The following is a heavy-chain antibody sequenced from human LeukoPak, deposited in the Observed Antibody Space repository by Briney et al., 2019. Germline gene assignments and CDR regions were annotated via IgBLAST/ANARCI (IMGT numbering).Heavy chain of an antibody. D-gene: IGHD3-10*01. Sequence: GGSLRLSCAASGFTVSSNYMSWVRQAPGKGLEWVSVVYSGGSTYYADSVKGRFTISRDNAKNSLYLQMNSLRAEDTAVYYCARAPGYGSGSSNPFDYWGQGTLVTVSS. CDR1: GFTVSSNY. V-gene: IGHV3-66*01. CDR3: ARAPGYGSGSSNPFDY. J-gene: IGHJ4*02. CDR2: VYSGGST.